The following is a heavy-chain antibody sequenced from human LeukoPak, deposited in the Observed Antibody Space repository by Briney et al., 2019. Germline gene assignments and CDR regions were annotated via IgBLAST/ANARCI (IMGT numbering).Heavy chain of an antibody. Sequence: GGSVRLSCAASGFTFSCFIMHWLRQAPGKGLEGVSTVCGSNSYIFHAHSVKGPMTVSRDNVKDSLYLQMNSLGAEDQAWYLCARAFTTLTYGGCWGQGTLVTVSP. D-gene: IGHD3-3*01. CDR3: ARAFTTLTYGGC. V-gene: IGHV3-21*06. CDR2: VCGSNSYI. J-gene: IGHJ4*02. CDR1: GFTFSCFI.